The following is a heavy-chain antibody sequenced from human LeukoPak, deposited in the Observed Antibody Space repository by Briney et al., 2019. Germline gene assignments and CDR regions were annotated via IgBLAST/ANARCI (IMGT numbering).Heavy chain of an antibody. CDR3: AKTIAVAGTISYFDY. V-gene: IGHV3-23*01. Sequence: GGSLRLSCAASGFTFSSYAMSWVRQAPGKGLEWVSGISGSGGSTYNADSVKGRFSISRDTSKSTLYLQMNSLRAEDTAVYYCAKTIAVAGTISYFDYWGQGTLVTVSS. CDR2: ISGSGGST. J-gene: IGHJ4*02. CDR1: GFTFSSYA. D-gene: IGHD6-19*01.